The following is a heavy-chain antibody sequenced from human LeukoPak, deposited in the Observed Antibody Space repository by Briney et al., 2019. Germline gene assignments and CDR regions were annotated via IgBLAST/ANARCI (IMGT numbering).Heavy chain of an antibody. D-gene: IGHD5-12*01. CDR1: GYTFTGYY. CDR2: INPNSGGT. J-gene: IGHJ5*02. Sequence: GASVKVSCKASGYTFTGYYMHWVRQAPGQGLEWMGWINPNSGGTNYAQKFQGRVTMTRDTSISTAYMELSRLRSDDTAVYYCARGLRGYSGYRNWFDPWGQGTLVTVSS. CDR3: ARGLRGYSGYRNWFDP. V-gene: IGHV1-2*02.